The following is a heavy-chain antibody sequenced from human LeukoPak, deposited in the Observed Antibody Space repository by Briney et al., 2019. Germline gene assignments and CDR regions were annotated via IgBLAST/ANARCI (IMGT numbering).Heavy chain of an antibody. J-gene: IGHJ3*02. CDR3: ARSMSITIFHDAFDI. D-gene: IGHD3-9*01. CDR2: IISSSSYI. V-gene: IGHV3-21*01. Sequence: GGSLRLSCAASGFTFSSYSMNWVRQAPGKGLEWVSSIISSSSYIYYADSVKGRFTISRDNAKNSLYLQMNSLRAEDTAVYYCARSMSITIFHDAFDIWGQGTMVTVSS. CDR1: GFTFSSYS.